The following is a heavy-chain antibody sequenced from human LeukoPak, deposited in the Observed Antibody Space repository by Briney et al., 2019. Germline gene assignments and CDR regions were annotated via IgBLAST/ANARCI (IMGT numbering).Heavy chain of an antibody. CDR2: MHYSGST. V-gene: IGHV4-39*01. Sequence: PSETLSLTCTVSGGSISSTTYDWGWIRQPPGKGLEWIGSMHYSGSTYYNPSLNSRVTISLDTSKNLFSLRLSSVTAADTAVYYCTGDYGEYVIGHWGQGTLVTVSS. CDR1: GGSISSTTYD. CDR3: TGDYGEYVIGH. J-gene: IGHJ1*01. D-gene: IGHD4-17*01.